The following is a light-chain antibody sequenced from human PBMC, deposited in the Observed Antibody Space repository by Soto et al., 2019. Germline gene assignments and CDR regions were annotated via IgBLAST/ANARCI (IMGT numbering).Light chain of an antibody. CDR2: DVS. CDR1: SSDVGGYNY. CDR3: CSVAGHYIYV. V-gene: IGLV2-11*01. Sequence: SALTQPRSVSGSPGQSVTISCTGTSSDVGGYNYVSWYLQHPGKAPKVMIYDVSKRPSGVPDRFSGSKSGNTASLTISGRQSEDEGECYFCSVAGHYIYVFGTGTKVTV. J-gene: IGLJ1*01.